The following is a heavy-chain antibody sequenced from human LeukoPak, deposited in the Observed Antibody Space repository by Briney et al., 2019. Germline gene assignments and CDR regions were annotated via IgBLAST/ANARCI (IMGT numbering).Heavy chain of an antibody. CDR2: IKQDGSEK. V-gene: IGHV3-7*01. CDR1: GFTFSSHW. Sequence: PGGSLRLSCAASGFTFSSHWISWVRQAPGKGLEWVANIKQDGSEKYYVDSVKGRFTISRDNAKNSLYLQMNSLRAEDTAIYYCASGSGWYFDYWGRGTLVTVSS. CDR3: ASGSGWYFDY. J-gene: IGHJ4*02. D-gene: IGHD6-19*01.